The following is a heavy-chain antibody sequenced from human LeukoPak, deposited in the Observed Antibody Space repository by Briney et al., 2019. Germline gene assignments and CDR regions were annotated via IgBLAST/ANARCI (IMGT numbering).Heavy chain of an antibody. CDR3: AKDQGRGSYYVPPNYMDV. Sequence: GASVKVSCKASGYTFTSYGISWVRQAPGQGLEWMGWISAYNGNTNYAQKLQGRVTMTTDTSTSTAYMELRSLRAEDTAVYYCAKDQGRGSYYVPPNYMDVWGKGTTVTVSS. CDR2: ISAYNGNT. CDR1: GYTFTSYG. D-gene: IGHD3-10*02. V-gene: IGHV1-18*01. J-gene: IGHJ6*03.